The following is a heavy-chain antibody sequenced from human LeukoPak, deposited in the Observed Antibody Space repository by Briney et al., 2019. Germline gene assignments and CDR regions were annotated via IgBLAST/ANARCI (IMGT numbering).Heavy chain of an antibody. Sequence: PSETLSLTCAVSGGSVLNDYWSWIRQPPGKGLEWIGIIYYTGTSNSNLSLGSRVSMSVDSSKNQISLQLKSVTAADTAVYFCARDQKFSYFDPWGQGTLSPSP. J-gene: IGHJ5*02. V-gene: IGHV4-59*02. CDR1: GGSVLNDY. CDR3: ARDQKFSYFDP. CDR2: IYYTGTS. D-gene: IGHD1-26*01.